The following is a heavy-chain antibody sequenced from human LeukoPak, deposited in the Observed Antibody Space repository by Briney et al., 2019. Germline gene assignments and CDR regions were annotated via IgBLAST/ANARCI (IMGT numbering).Heavy chain of an antibody. J-gene: IGHJ2*01. CDR2: ISSNGGST. Sequence: GGSLRLSCSASGLSFSNYAMHWVRQAPGKGLEYVSAISSNGGSTYYADSVKGRFTISRDNSKNTLYLQMNSLRVEDTAAYYCAKDLRRYFDLWGRGTLVTVSS. CDR3: AKDLRRYFDL. V-gene: IGHV3-64*04. CDR1: GLSFSNYA.